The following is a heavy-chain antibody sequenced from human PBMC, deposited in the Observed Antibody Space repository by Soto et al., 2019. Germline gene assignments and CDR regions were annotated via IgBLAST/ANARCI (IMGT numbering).Heavy chain of an antibody. V-gene: IGHV3-33*05. CDR3: ARWGTTGGLDV. J-gene: IGHJ4*02. CDR1: GFTFRSYV. D-gene: IGHD3-16*01. Sequence: QVHLVESGGGVVQPGTSLRLSCVGSGFTFRSYVIHWVRQAPGKGLEWVALTSYDGSNNFYGDSVKGRFTISRHNSRNTVELQMDSLRFEDTALCYCARWGTTGGLDVWGQGTVVSVSS. CDR2: TSYDGSNN.